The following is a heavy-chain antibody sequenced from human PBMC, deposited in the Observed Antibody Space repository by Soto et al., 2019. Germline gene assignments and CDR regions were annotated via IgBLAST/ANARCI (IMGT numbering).Heavy chain of an antibody. Sequence: EVQLVESGGGLVQPGGSLRLSCAASEFTFSGRSVHWVRQAPGKGLVWVSGIDKVGTDSTYADSVKGRFTSSRDNAKNTVYLPMNGLRVEDTAVYYCARGWFGPDVWGKGTTVTVSS. CDR3: ARGWFGPDV. D-gene: IGHD3-10*01. CDR2: IDKVGTDS. J-gene: IGHJ6*03. V-gene: IGHV3-74*01. CDR1: EFTFSGRS.